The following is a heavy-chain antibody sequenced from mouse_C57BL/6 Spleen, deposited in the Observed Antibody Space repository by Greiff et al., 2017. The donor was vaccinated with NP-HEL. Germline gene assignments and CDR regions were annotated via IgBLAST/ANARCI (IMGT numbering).Heavy chain of an antibody. J-gene: IGHJ2*01. CDR3: ARWGLLRDYFDY. V-gene: IGHV1-59*01. Sequence: QVQLKQPGAELVRPGTSVKLSCKASGYTFTSYWMHWVKQRPGQGLEWIGVIDPSDSYTNYNQKFKGKATLTVDTSSSTAYMQLSSLTSEDSAVYYCARWGLLRDYFDYWGQGTTLTVSS. D-gene: IGHD2-3*01. CDR1: GYTFTSYW. CDR2: IDPSDSYT.